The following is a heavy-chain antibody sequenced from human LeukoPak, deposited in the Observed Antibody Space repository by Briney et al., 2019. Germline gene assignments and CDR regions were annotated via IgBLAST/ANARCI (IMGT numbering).Heavy chain of an antibody. CDR2: INTNTGNP. J-gene: IGHJ6*02. CDR1: GYTFTSYY. CDR3: ARVSSSGWIYYYGMDV. D-gene: IGHD6-19*01. V-gene: IGHV7-4-1*02. Sequence: ASVKVSCKASGYTFTSYYMHWVRQAPGQGLEWMGWINTNTGNPTYAQGFTGRFVFSLNTSVSTAYLQISSLKAEDTAVYYCARVSSSGWIYYYGMDVWGQGTTVTVSS.